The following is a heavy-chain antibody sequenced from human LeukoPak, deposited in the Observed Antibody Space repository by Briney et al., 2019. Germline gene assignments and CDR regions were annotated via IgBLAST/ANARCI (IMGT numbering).Heavy chain of an antibody. D-gene: IGHD5-24*01. CDR2: IYTSGST. V-gene: IGHV4-4*07. Sequence: SETLSLTCTVSGGSISSYYWSWIRQPAGKGLEWIGRIYTSGSTNYNPSLKSRVTMSVDTSKNQFSLKLSSVTAADTAVYYCARLSRVGRDGYPDYWGQGTLVTVSS. CDR1: GGSISSYY. J-gene: IGHJ4*02. CDR3: ARLSRVGRDGYPDY.